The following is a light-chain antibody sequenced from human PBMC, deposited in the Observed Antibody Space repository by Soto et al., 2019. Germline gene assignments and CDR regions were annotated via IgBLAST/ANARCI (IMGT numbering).Light chain of an antibody. Sequence: DIVFTQSPATLSLAPGENATLSCRACQGVGSSLAWYQQKPGQAPRLLIYGASTRATGIPARFSGSGSGTEFTLTISSLQSEDFAVYYCQQYNNWPGTFGQGTKVDNK. J-gene: IGKJ1*01. V-gene: IGKV3-15*01. CDR3: QQYNNWPGT. CDR1: QGVGSS. CDR2: GAS.